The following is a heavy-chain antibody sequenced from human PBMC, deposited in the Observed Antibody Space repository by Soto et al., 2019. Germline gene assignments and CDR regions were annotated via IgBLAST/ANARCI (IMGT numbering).Heavy chain of an antibody. Sequence: QVQLQESGPGLVKPSETLSLTCTVSGGSISSYYWSWIRQPPGKGLEWIGYIYYSGSTNYNPSLKSRVTISVDTSKNQLSLKLSSVTAADTAVYYCARVRRYDFWSGYPTTLSPRDYYYYYYMDVWGKGTTVTVSS. D-gene: IGHD3-3*01. CDR3: ARVRRYDFWSGYPTTLSPRDYYYYYYMDV. J-gene: IGHJ6*03. CDR1: GGSISSYY. V-gene: IGHV4-59*01. CDR2: IYYSGST.